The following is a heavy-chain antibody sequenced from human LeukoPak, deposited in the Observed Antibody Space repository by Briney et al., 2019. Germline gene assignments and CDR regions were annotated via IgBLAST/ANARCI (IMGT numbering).Heavy chain of an antibody. D-gene: IGHD3-10*01. V-gene: IGHV1-46*01. J-gene: IGHJ4*02. CDR3: ARVEGYGSGSYTFGY. Sequence: GASVKVSCKASGYTFTSYYMHWVRQAPEQGLEWMGIINPSGGSTSYAQKFQGRVTMTRDTSTSIVYMELSSLRSEDTAVYYCARVEGYGSGSYTFGYWGQGTLVTVSS. CDR2: INPSGGST. CDR1: GYTFTSYY.